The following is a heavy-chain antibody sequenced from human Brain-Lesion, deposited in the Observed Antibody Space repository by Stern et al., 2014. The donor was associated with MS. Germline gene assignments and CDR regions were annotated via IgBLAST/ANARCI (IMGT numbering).Heavy chain of an antibody. CDR1: GGSISSSSYY. J-gene: IGHJ4*02. Sequence: QVQLQESGPGLVKPSETLSLTCTVSGGSISSSSYYWGWIRQPPGKGLEWIGSIYYRGSTYYNPSLKSRVTISMDNSKNPFSLRRGSVTAADTAVYFCAKLWLGELPESPFDYWGQGTLVTVSS. CDR2: IYYRGST. CDR3: AKLWLGELPESPFDY. D-gene: IGHD3-10*01. V-gene: IGHV4-39*01.